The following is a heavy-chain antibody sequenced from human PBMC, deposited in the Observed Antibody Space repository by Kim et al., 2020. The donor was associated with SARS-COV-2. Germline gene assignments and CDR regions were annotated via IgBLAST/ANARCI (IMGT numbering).Heavy chain of an antibody. J-gene: IGHJ4*02. CDR2: IIPIFGTA. CDR3: ARVASPGGDWIHFDY. D-gene: IGHD2-21*02. Sequence: SVKVSCKASGGTFSSYAISWVRQAPGQGLEWMGGIIPIFGTANYAQKFQGRVTITADESTSTAYMELSSLRSEDTAVYYCARVASPGGDWIHFDYWGQGTLVTVSS. CDR1: GGTFSSYA. V-gene: IGHV1-69*13.